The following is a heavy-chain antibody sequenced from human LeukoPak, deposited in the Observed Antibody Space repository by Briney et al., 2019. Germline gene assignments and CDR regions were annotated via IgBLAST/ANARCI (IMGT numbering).Heavy chain of an antibody. CDR1: GGSISSYF. D-gene: IGHD6-19*01. Sequence: SETLSLTCTVSGGSISSYFWSWIRQPPGKGLEWIGYIYYSGNTNYNPSLKSRVTISVDTSKNQFSLKLSSVTAADTAVYYCARAIAPGIAVAGTLGIDYWGQGTLVTVSS. CDR2: IYYSGNT. V-gene: IGHV4-59*08. CDR3: ARAIAPGIAVAGTLGIDY. J-gene: IGHJ4*02.